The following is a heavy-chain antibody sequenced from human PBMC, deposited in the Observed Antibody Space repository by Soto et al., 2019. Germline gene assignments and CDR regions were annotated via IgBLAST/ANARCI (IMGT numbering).Heavy chain of an antibody. CDR1: GYSFTTYW. D-gene: IGHD6-6*01. CDR3: ARHGDISTRRSANDY. J-gene: IGHJ4*02. CDR2: IDPSDSYT. Sequence: ESLTISCKGFGYSFTTYWISWVRQMPGKGLEWMGRIDPSDSYTNYSPSFRGHVTISTDKSISTAYLQWSSLKASDTAMYYCARHGDISTRRSANDYWGQGALVT. V-gene: IGHV5-10-1*01.